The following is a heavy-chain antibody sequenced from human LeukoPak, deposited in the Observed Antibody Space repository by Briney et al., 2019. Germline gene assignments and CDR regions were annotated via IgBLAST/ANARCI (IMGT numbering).Heavy chain of an antibody. CDR2: ISSSSSYI. Sequence: PGGSLRLSCAASGFTFSSYSMNWVRQAPGKGLEWVSSISSSSSYIYYADSVKGRFTISRDNAKNSLYLQMNSLRAEDTAVYYCASLDLGYSYGNTRPFDYWGQGTLVTVSS. V-gene: IGHV3-21*01. J-gene: IGHJ4*02. D-gene: IGHD5-18*01. CDR1: GFTFSSYS. CDR3: ASLDLGYSYGNTRPFDY.